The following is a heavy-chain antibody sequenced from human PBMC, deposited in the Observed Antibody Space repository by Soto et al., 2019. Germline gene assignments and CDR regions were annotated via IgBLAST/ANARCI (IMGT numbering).Heavy chain of an antibody. CDR2: IGSSSSYI. CDR3: ARDSVTTNLYYYYGMDV. V-gene: IGHV3-21*01. Sequence: AGGSLRLSCAASGFTFSSYTMNWVRQAPGKGLEWVSSIGSSSSYIYYADSVRGRFTISRDNAKNSLYLQMNSLRAEDTAVYYCARDSVTTNLYYYYGMDVWGQGTTVTVSS. D-gene: IGHD4-17*01. J-gene: IGHJ6*02. CDR1: GFTFSSYT.